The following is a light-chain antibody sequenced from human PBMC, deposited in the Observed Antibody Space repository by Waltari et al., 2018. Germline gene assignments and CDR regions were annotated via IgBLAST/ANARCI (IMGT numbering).Light chain of an antibody. CDR2: DAS. CDR3: QQRRNWPPLT. Sequence: TVLIQSPATLSLSPGESATLSCRASEDVSIYLAWYQQKPGQAPRLLIYDASNRATGIPARFSGSGSGTDFTLTISSLEPEDFALYYCQQRRNWPPLTFGGGTKVE. CDR1: EDVSIY. V-gene: IGKV3-11*01. J-gene: IGKJ4*01.